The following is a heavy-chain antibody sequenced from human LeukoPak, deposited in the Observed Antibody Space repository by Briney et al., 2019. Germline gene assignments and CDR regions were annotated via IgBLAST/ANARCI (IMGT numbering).Heavy chain of an antibody. J-gene: IGHJ4*02. CDR1: GFTFSSYG. V-gene: IGHV3-33*06. Sequence: SGGSLRLSCAASGFTFSSYGMHWVRQAPGKGLEWVAVIWYDGSNKYYADSVKGRFTISRDNSKNTLYLQMNSLRAEDTAVYYCAKALYYYDSSGFDYWGQGTLVTVSS. D-gene: IGHD3-22*01. CDR3: AKALYYYDSSGFDY. CDR2: IWYDGSNK.